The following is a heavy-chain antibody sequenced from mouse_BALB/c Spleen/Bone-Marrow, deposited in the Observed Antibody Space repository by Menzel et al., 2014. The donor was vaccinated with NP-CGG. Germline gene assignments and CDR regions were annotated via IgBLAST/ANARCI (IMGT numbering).Heavy chain of an antibody. CDR1: GFTFSDYY. V-gene: IGHV5-12*02. CDR2: ISNGGGCT. CDR3: ARGCDSLLRLRSMDY. D-gene: IGHD1-2*01. J-gene: IGHJ4*01. Sequence: EVKLVESGGGLVQPGGSLKLSCATSGFTFSDYYMYWVRQTPEKRLEWVAYISNGGGCTYYPDTVKGRFTISRDNAKNTLYLQMSRLKSEDTAMYYCARGCDSLLRLRSMDYWGQGTSVTVSS.